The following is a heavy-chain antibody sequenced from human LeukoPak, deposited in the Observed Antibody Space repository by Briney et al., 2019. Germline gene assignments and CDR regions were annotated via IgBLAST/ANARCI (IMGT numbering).Heavy chain of an antibody. J-gene: IGHJ4*02. D-gene: IGHD5-12*01. CDR2: INPDGDGM. CDR3: AAWTDRGYSY. CDR1: GFTFSRSW. Sequence: SGGLLRLSCTASGFTFSRSWMNWIRQAPGKGLEWVANINPDGDGMRFVDSVKGRFTMSRDNAQSSLHLQMNSLRVEDTAFYYCAAWTDRGYSYWGQGVLVTVSS. V-gene: IGHV3-7*01.